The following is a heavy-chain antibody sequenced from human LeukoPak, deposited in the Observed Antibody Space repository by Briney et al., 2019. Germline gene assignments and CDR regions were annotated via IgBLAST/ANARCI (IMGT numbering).Heavy chain of an antibody. V-gene: IGHV4-34*01. Sequence: SETLPLTCTVSGGSISSYYWSWIRQTPGKGLEWIGEINHSGSTNYNPSLKSRVTISVDTSKNQFSLKLSSVTAADTAVYYCARVTADAFDIWGQGTMVTVSS. CDR3: ARVTADAFDI. CDR2: INHSGST. CDR1: GGSISSYY. J-gene: IGHJ3*02.